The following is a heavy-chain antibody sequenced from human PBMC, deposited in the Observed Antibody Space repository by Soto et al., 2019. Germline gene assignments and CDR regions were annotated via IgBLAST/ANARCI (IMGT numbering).Heavy chain of an antibody. CDR3: AKDRGYTYGYDAIDI. CDR2: ISGSGIST. V-gene: IGHV3-23*01. D-gene: IGHD5-18*01. CDR1: GFTFSSYA. J-gene: IGHJ3*02. Sequence: EVQLLESGGGLVQPGGSLRVSCAASGFTFSSYAMSWVRQAPGKGLEWVSGISGSGISTYNADSVKGRFTISRDNSKNTLYLQMNSLRAEDTAVYYCAKDRGYTYGYDAIDIWGQGTMVTVSS.